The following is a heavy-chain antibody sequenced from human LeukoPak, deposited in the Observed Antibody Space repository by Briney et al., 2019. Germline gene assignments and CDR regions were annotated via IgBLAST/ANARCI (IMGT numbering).Heavy chain of an antibody. CDR3: AREGPRGNSQFDY. CDR1: GFTFSSYG. Sequence: GGTLRLSCAASGFTFSSYGMHRVRQAPGKGLEWVALIWYDGSNKYYADSVKGRLTISRDNSKNTLYLQMNSLRAEDTAVYYCAREGPRGNSQFDYWGQGTLVTVSS. J-gene: IGHJ4*02. D-gene: IGHD2/OR15-2a*01. V-gene: IGHV3-33*01. CDR2: IWYDGSNK.